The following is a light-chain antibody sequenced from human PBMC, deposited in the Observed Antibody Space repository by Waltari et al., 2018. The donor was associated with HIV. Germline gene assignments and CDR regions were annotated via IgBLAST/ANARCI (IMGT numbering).Light chain of an antibody. Sequence: QSVLTQPPSLSAAPGHKINISCSGGGSNIGSRTVHWYQQLPSRAPKLIIDHDHRRPSVVSDRFTASKSGTSASLFISKLQAADEATYYCAAWDDSLSGFVFGGGT. CDR2: HDH. CDR1: GSNIGSRT. J-gene: IGLJ3*02. V-gene: IGLV1-44*01. CDR3: AAWDDSLSGFV.